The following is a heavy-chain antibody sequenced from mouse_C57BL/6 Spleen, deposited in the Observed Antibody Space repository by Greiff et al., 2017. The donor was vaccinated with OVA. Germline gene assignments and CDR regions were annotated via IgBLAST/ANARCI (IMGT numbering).Heavy chain of an antibody. CDR1: GYAFSSSW. D-gene: IGHD2-5*01. V-gene: IGHV1-82*01. CDR2: IYPGDGDT. CDR3: ARPLYYSNNYFDY. Sequence: QVQLQQSGPELVKPGASVKISCKASGYAFSSSWMNWVKQRPGKGLEWIGRIYPGDGDTNYNGKFKGKATLTADKSSSTAYMQLSSLTSEDSAVYCCARPLYYSNNYFDYWGQGTTLTVSS. J-gene: IGHJ2*01.